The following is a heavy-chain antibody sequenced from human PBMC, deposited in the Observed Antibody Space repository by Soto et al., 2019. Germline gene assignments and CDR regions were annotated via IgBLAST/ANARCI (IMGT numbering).Heavy chain of an antibody. CDR2: IFYGGNT. CDR3: ASRYYFDYGGYYHKFES. D-gene: IGHD3-22*01. J-gene: IGHJ4*02. V-gene: IGHV4-39*01. Sequence: SDTLSLTCTVSDVSITSSDNFWCCIRQPPGKGLELIGTIFYGGNTYYNPSLKSRVTMSLDTFKNQFSLRLSSVTAADTAVYLCASRYYFDYGGYYHKFESWGQGNMVTVSS. CDR1: DVSITSSDNF.